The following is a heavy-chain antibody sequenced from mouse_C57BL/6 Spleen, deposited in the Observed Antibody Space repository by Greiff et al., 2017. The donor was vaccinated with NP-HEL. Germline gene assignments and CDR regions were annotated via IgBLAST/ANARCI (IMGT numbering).Heavy chain of an antibody. Sequence: VQLQQSGAELVKPGASVKMSCKASGYTFTSYWITWVKQRPGQGLEWIGDIYPGSGSTNYNEKFKSKATLTVDTSSSTAYMQLSSLTSEDSAVYYCARSGYGNFPYYFDYWGQGTTLTVSS. V-gene: IGHV1-55*01. CDR3: ARSGYGNFPYYFDY. J-gene: IGHJ2*01. CDR1: GYTFTSYW. CDR2: IYPGSGST. D-gene: IGHD2-10*02.